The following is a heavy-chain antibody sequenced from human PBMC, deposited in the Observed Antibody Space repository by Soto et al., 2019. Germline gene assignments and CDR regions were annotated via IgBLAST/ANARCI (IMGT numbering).Heavy chain of an antibody. J-gene: IGHJ2*01. CDR3: AQTLGLAVAGPGRFDL. CDR1: GGTFSSYA. Sequence: QVQLVQSGAEVKKPGSSAKVSCKASGGTFSSYAISWVRQAPGQGLEWMGGIIPIFGTANYAQKFQGRVTITADESTSTAYMELSSLRSEHTAVYYCAQTLGLAVAGPGRFDLWGRGTLVTVSS. D-gene: IGHD6-19*01. CDR2: IIPIFGTA. V-gene: IGHV1-69*12.